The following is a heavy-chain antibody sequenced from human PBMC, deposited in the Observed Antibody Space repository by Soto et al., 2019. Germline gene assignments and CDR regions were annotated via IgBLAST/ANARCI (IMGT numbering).Heavy chain of an antibody. J-gene: IGHJ6*02. CDR1: GFTFGKFV. D-gene: IGHD6-19*01. CDR2: ITETGADT. Sequence: EVQLLESGGGLIQPGGSLRLSCAASGFTFGKFVMRWVRQTPGKGLEWVSTITETGADTYYTDSVKGRFTISRDNSKNTLYLQINSLTPDDTAMYFCAKDRPRSSGSKQYYTLDVWGQGTTVTVSS. V-gene: IGHV3-23*01. CDR3: AKDRPRSSGSKQYYTLDV.